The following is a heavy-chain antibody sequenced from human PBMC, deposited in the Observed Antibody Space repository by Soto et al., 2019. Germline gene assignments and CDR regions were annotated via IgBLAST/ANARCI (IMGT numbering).Heavy chain of an antibody. CDR1: GYTFTSYA. CDR3: ARDSPIDY. V-gene: IGHV1-3*01. CDR2: INAGNGNT. Sequence: ASVKVSCKASGYTFTSYAMHWVRQAPGQRLEWMGWINAGNGNTKYSQKFQGRVTMTTDTSTSTAYMELRSLRSDDTAVYYCARDSPIDYWGQGTLVTVSS. J-gene: IGHJ4*02.